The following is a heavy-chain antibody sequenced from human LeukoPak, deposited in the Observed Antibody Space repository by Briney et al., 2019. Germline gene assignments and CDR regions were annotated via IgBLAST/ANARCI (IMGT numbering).Heavy chain of an antibody. J-gene: IGHJ3*02. CDR3: ARHSPLTVTVDAFDI. V-gene: IGHV4-30-4*08. Sequence: SQTLSLTCTVSGGSISSGDYYWSWIRQPPGKGLEWIGYIYYSGSTYYNPSLKSRVTISVDTSKNQFSLKLSSVTAADTAVYYCARHSPLTVTVDAFDIWGQGTMVTVSS. D-gene: IGHD4-11*01. CDR2: IYYSGST. CDR1: GGSISSGDYY.